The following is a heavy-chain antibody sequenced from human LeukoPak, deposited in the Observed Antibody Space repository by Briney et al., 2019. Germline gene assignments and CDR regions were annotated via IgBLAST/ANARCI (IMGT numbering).Heavy chain of an antibody. J-gene: IGHJ6*02. D-gene: IGHD4-23*01. CDR3: ARDRAGNHRYPYYYYGMEV. CDR1: GGSISRYY. CDR2: IYTSGST. V-gene: IGHV4-59*01. Sequence: PSETLSLTCTVSGGSISRYYWSWIRQPPGKGLEWIGYIYTSGSTNYNPSLKSRVTISVDTSKNQFSLKLSSVTAADTAVYYCARDRAGNHRYPYYYYGMEVWGQGTTVTVSS.